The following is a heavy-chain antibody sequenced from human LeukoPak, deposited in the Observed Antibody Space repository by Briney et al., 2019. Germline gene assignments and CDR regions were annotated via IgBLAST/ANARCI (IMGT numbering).Heavy chain of an antibody. V-gene: IGHV4-34*01. CDR1: GGSFSGYY. J-gene: IGHJ6*03. CDR2: INHSGST. D-gene: IGHD1-26*01. Sequence: PSETLSLTCAVYGGSFSGYYWSWIRQPPGKGLEWIGEINHSGSTNYNPSLKSRVTISVDTSKNQFSLKLSSVTAADTAVYYCARPVGATAYYYMDVWGKGTTVTVSS. CDR3: ARPVGATAYYYMDV.